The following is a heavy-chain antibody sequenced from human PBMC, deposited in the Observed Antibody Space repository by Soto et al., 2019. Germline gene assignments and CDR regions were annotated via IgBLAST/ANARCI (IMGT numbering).Heavy chain of an antibody. CDR2: IYSGGST. Sequence: VGSLRLSCAASGFTVSSNYMSWVRQAPGKGLEWVSVIYSGGSTYYADSVKGRFTISRDNSKNTLYLQMNSLRAEDTAVYYCATFAGPTTVSYYFDYWGQGTLVTVSS. CDR3: ATFAGPTTVSYYFDY. V-gene: IGHV3-66*01. J-gene: IGHJ4*02. CDR1: GFTVSSNY. D-gene: IGHD4-17*01.